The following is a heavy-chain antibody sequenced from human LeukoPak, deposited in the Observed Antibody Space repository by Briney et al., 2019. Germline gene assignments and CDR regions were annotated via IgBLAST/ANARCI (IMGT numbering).Heavy chain of an antibody. D-gene: IGHD6-13*01. V-gene: IGHV4-4*02. CDR1: GGSISSSNW. Sequence: PSETLSLTCAVSGGSISSSNWWRWGRQPPGKGLEWIGEIYHSGSTNYNPSLKSRVTISVDKSNNQFSLQLRSVTAADTAVYYCASFLQLVQSSSWYFDYWGQGTLVTVSS. CDR3: ASFLQLVQSSSWYFDY. J-gene: IGHJ4*02. CDR2: IYHSGST.